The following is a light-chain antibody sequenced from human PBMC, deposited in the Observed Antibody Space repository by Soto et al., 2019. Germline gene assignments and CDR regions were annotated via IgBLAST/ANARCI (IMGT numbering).Light chain of an antibody. J-gene: IGLJ2*01. CDR3: QTWGTGIRV. CDR1: SGHSSYA. CDR2: LNSDGSH. V-gene: IGLV4-69*01. Sequence: QSVLTQSPFASASLGASVKLTCTLSSGHSSYAIAWHQQQPEKGPRYLMKLNSDGSHSKGDGIPDRFSGSSSGAERYLTISSLQSEDEADYYCQTWGTGIRVFGGGTQLTVL.